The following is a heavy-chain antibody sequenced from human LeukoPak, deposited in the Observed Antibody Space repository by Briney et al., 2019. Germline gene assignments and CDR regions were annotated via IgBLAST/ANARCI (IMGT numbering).Heavy chain of an antibody. CDR1: GDSLNTYY. J-gene: IGHJ5*02. Sequence: PSETLSLTCTVSGDSLNTYYWTWIRQTPGKEREWIGFVASSGTSNYNPSLKSRVSISIDTSKNQFSLALTSLTPADTAVYYCARVVRGVVTSNWFDPWGQGTLVSVSS. D-gene: IGHD2-21*02. CDR2: VASSGTS. CDR3: ARVVRGVVTSNWFDP. V-gene: IGHV4-59*01.